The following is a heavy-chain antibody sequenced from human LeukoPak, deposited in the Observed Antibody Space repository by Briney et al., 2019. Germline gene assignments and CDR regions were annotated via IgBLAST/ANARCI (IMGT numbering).Heavy chain of an antibody. V-gene: IGHV3-7*01. J-gene: IGHJ6*03. D-gene: IGHD3-3*01. CDR2: IKQDGSEK. Sequence: AGGSLRLSCAASGFTFSSYWMSWVRQAPGKGLEWVANIKQDGSEKYYVDSVKGRFTISRDNAKNSLYLQMNSLRAEDTAVYYCARESPTIFGVVMSYYYYMDVWGKGTTVTVSS. CDR3: ARESPTIFGVVMSYYYYMDV. CDR1: GFTFSSYW.